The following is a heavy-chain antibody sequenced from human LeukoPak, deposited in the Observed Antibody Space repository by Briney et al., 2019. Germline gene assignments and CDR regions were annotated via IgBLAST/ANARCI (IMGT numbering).Heavy chain of an antibody. CDR3: ARDRTMYSSGWQTGDY. J-gene: IGHJ4*02. D-gene: IGHD6-19*01. CDR1: GYTFTSYG. Sequence: ASVKVSCKASGYTFTSYGISWVRQAPGQGLEWMGWVSAYNGNTNYAQKLQGRVTMTTDTSTSTAYMELRSLRSDDTAVYYCARDRTMYSSGWQTGDYWGQGTLVTVSS. V-gene: IGHV1-18*01. CDR2: VSAYNGNT.